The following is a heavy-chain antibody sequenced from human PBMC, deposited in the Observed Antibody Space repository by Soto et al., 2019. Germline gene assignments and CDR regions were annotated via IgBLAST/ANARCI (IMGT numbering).Heavy chain of an antibody. J-gene: IGHJ4*02. D-gene: IGHD2-15*01. V-gene: IGHV1-46*01. CDR2: INPTGGST. Sequence: QVQLVQSGAEVKKPGASVKVSCKASGYTFTSYYMHWLRQAPGQGLEWMGIINPTGGSTRYAQKCQARVTLTGDTSTSTVYRELSSLGSEDTAVYYCARPPLNCSGGSCFRLDYWGQGTLVTVSS. CDR3: ARPPLNCSGGSCFRLDY. CDR1: GYTFTSYY.